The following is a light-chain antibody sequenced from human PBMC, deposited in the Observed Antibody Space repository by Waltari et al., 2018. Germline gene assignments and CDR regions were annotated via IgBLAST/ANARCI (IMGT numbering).Light chain of an antibody. CDR1: HSVIRTY. CDR3: QQYGNSLWT. Sequence: EIVLTQSPGTLSLSPGERAPLSCRASHSVIRTYLAWYQQKPGQAPRLLTYETSSRATGIPDRFSGSGSGTDFTLTISRLEPEDFAVYYCQQYGNSLWTFGQGTKVEIK. V-gene: IGKV3-20*01. J-gene: IGKJ1*01. CDR2: ETS.